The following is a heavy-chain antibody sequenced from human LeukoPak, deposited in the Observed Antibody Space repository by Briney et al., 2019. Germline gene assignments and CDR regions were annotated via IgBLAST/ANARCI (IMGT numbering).Heavy chain of an antibody. CDR2: IYYSGST. J-gene: IGHJ4*02. CDR1: GGSISSYY. CDR3: ARTYYYGSGTVIDY. V-gene: IGHV4-59*01. Sequence: SETLSLTCTVSGGSISSYYWSWIRQPPGKGLEWIGYIYYSGSTNYNPSLKSRVTISVDASKNQFSLKLSSVTAADKAVYYCARTYYYGSGTVIDYWGQGTLVTVSS. D-gene: IGHD3-10*01.